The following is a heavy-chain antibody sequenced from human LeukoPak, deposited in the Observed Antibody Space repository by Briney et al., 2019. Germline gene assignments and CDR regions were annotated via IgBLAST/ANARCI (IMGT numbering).Heavy chain of an antibody. D-gene: IGHD2-2*01. J-gene: IGHJ4*02. CDR2: ISGSGGST. CDR3: AKDRRGCTSTSCYYRFDY. V-gene: IGHV3-23*01. Sequence: GXSLRLSCAASGFTFSSYAMSWVRQAPGKGLEWVSGISGSGGSTHYADSVKGRFTISRDNSKNTLYLQMNSLRAEDTAVYYCAKDRRGCTSTSCYYRFDYWGQGTLVTVSS. CDR1: GFTFSSYA.